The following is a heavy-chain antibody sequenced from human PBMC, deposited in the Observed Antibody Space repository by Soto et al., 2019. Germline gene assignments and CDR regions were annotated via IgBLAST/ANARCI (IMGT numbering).Heavy chain of an antibody. CDR1: VYTFTGYY. V-gene: IGHV1-2*04. D-gene: IGHD2-2*01. CDR3: ARGSPIVVVPAAISPSMDV. Sequence: EASVKVSCKASVYTFTGYYIHWVRQAPGQGLEWMGWINPNSGGTNYAQKFQGWVTMTRDTSISTAYMELSRLRSDDTAVYYCARGSPIVVVPAAISPSMDVWGKGTTVTVSS. J-gene: IGHJ6*03. CDR2: INPNSGGT.